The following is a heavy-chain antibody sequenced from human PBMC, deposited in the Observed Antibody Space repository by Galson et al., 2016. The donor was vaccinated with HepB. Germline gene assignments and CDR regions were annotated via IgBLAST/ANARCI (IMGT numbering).Heavy chain of an antibody. V-gene: IGHV4-59*01. CDR1: GGSINSYY. CDR3: AGGFYYDSSGFDY. D-gene: IGHD3-22*01. J-gene: IGHJ4*02. CDR2: IYYTGGT. Sequence: SETLSLTCTVSGGSINSYYWSWIRQPPGKGLEWIGYIYYTGGTNYNPSLKSRVTISVDTSKNQFSLKLRSVTAADTALYYCAGGFYYDSSGFDYWGQGTLVTGSS.